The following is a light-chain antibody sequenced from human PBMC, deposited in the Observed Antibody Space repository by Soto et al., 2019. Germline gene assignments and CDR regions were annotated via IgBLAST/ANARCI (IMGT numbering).Light chain of an antibody. V-gene: IGKV3-20*01. Sequence: EIVLTQSPGTLSLSPGERATLSCRASQSVGNKQLAWYHQKPGQXPRVLIYGASSRAAGIPDRFGGSGSGTDGTITISRLEPEDGAVYYCQHYGYSPYTFAQGTKVEIK. J-gene: IGKJ2*01. CDR2: GAS. CDR1: QSVGNKQ. CDR3: QHYGYSPYT.